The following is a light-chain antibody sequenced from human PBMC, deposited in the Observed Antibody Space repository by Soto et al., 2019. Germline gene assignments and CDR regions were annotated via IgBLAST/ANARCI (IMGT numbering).Light chain of an antibody. CDR3: CSYAGDHTLI. CDR2: QAT. V-gene: IGLV2-23*01. J-gene: IGLJ2*01. Sequence: QSALTQPASVSGSPGQSITISCTGTSSDVGTYELVSWYQHHPGRAPKLLIYQATQRPSGVSDRFSGSKSGNTASLTISGLQAEDETINYCCSYAGDHTLIFGGGTQLTVL. CDR1: SSDVGTYEL.